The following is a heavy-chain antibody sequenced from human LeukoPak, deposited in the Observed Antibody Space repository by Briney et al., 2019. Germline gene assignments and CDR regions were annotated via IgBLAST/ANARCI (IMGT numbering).Heavy chain of an antibody. V-gene: IGHV4-34*01. CDR3: ARANWITPARNYYGSGSYPY. CDR1: LGSFSDYY. D-gene: IGHD3-10*01. J-gene: IGHJ4*02. Sequence: SDTQSLTHALYLGSFSDYYWRWIGPPPPKEREGIGEINHSGSTNYNPSLKSRVTISVDTSKNQFSLKLSSLTAADTAVYYCARANWITPARNYYGSGSYPYWGQGTLVTVSS. CDR2: INHSGST.